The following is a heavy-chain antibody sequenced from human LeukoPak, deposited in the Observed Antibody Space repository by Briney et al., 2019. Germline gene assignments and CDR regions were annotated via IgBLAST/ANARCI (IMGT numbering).Heavy chain of an antibody. V-gene: IGHV4-59*12. D-gene: IGHD5-18*01. Sequence: SETLSLTCTVSGGSISSYYWSWIRQPPGKGLEWIGYIYYSGSTNYNPSLKSRVTISVDTSKNQFSLKLSSVTAADTAVYYCASEDTARVPGVGSRYYYGRDVWGQGPTVTVSS. CDR1: GGSISSYY. CDR2: IYYSGST. CDR3: ASEDTARVPGVGSRYYYGRDV. J-gene: IGHJ6*02.